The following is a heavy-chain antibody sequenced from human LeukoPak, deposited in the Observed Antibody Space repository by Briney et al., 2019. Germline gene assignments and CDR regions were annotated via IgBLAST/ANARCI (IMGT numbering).Heavy chain of an antibody. V-gene: IGHV3-74*01. CDR2: INSDGSSS. J-gene: IGHJ2*01. D-gene: IGHD1-26*01. CDR3: ARDRGIVGATIWYFDL. Sequence: PGGSLRLSCAASGFTFSTYWMHWVRQAPGKGLVWVSRINSDGSSSNYADSVKGRFTISRDNAKNTLYLQMNSLRTEDTAVYYCARDRGIVGATIWYFDLWGRGTLVTVSS. CDR1: GFTFSTYW.